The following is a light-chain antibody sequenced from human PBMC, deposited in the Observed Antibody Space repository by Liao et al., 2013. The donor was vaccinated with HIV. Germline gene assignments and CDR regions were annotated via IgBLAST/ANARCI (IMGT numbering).Light chain of an antibody. CDR2: QRS. CDR3: QAWDSTTAV. V-gene: IGLV3-1*01. CDR1: NLGDKS. Sequence: SDELTQPPSVSVSPGQTARIXCSGNNLGDKSASWYQLKPGQSPILVIYQRSRRPSGIPERFSGSNSGNTASLTITGTQAMDEADYYCQAWDSTTAVFGGGTKLTVL. J-gene: IGLJ2*01.